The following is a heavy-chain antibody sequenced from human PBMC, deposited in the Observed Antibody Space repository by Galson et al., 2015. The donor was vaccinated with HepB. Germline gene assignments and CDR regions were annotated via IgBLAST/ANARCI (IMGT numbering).Heavy chain of an antibody. CDR3: ARERTYGSGSYEMDY. CDR2: ISSSSSTI. J-gene: IGHJ4*02. V-gene: IGHV3-48*04. Sequence: SLRLSYAASGFTFSSYSMNWVRQAPGKGLEWVSYISSSSSTIYYADSVKGRFTISRDNAKNSLYLQMNSLRAEDTAVYYCARERTYGSGSYEMDYWGQGTLVTVSS. CDR1: GFTFSSYS. D-gene: IGHD3-10*01.